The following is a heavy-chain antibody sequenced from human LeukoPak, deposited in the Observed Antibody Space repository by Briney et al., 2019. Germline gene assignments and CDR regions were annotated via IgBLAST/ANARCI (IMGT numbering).Heavy chain of an antibody. V-gene: IGHV3-23*01. CDR3: VKGDTAMVNFDAFDI. D-gene: IGHD5-18*01. CDR1: GFTFSSYA. J-gene: IGHJ3*02. Sequence: GGSLRLSCAASGFTFSSYAMSWVRQAPGKGLEWVSAISGSGGSTYYADSVKGRFTISRDNAKNSLYLQMNSLRAEDTAVYYCVKGDTAMVNFDAFDIWGQGTMVTVSS. CDR2: ISGSGGST.